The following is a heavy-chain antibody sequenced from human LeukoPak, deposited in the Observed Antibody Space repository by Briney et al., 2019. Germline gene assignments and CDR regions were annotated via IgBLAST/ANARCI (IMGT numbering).Heavy chain of an antibody. CDR2: INHSGST. V-gene: IGHV4-34*01. CDR1: GGSFSGYY. Sequence: SETLSLTCAVYGGSFSGYYWSWIRQPPGKGLEWIGEINHSGSTNYNPSLESRVTISVDTSKNQFSLKLSSVTAADAAVYYCAGGSSTDQNSGGSWILGATFFDYWGQGTLVTVSS. D-gene: IGHD2-2*03. CDR3: AGGSSTDQNSGGSWILGATFFDY. J-gene: IGHJ4*02.